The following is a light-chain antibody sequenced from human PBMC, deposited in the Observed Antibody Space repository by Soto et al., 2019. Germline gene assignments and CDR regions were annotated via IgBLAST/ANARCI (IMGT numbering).Light chain of an antibody. CDR3: SSYTSSGTWV. V-gene: IGLV2-14*01. J-gene: IGLJ3*02. Sequence: QSALTQPASVSGSPGQSITISCTGTSSDIGGYNYVSWYQQFPGKAPKLMISEVNNRPSGVSSRFSGSRSGNTASLTISGVQAEDEAAYYCSSYTSSGTWVLGGGTKLTVL. CDR2: EVN. CDR1: SSDIGGYNY.